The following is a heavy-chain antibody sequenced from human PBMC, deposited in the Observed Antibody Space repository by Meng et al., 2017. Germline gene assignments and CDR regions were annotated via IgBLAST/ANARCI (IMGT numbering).Heavy chain of an antibody. D-gene: IGHD6-25*01. J-gene: IGHJ4*02. CDR1: GYNFPDYY. V-gene: IGHV1-2*06. Sequence: SRAEAKKPGASVKVSCRPSGYNFPDYYIHWVRRAPGQGLEWMGRINPTSGDTHYAQKFQARVTMTGDTSISTAYMELSGLRSDDTAMYYCARDEDISAAGKLFGDYWGQGTLVTVSS. CDR2: INPTSGDT. CDR3: ARDEDISAAGKLFGDY.